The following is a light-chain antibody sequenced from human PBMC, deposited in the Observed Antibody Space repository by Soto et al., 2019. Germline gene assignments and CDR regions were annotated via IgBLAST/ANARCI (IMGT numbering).Light chain of an antibody. CDR3: QQYGSSPTWT. J-gene: IGKJ1*01. Sequence: EIMLTQSPGTLSLCPGERATLSCRASQSVSSSYLAWYQQKPGQAPRLLIYGASSRATGIPDRFSGSGSGTDFTLTISRLEPEDFAVYYCQQYGSSPTWTFGQGTKVEIK. CDR2: GAS. CDR1: QSVSSSY. V-gene: IGKV3-20*01.